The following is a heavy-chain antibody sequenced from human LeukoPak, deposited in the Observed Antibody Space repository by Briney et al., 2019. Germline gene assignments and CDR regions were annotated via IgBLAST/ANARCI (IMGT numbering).Heavy chain of an antibody. J-gene: IGHJ3*02. CDR2: IWYDGSNK. CDR1: GFTFSSYG. D-gene: IGHD5-24*01. CDR3: AKVDGYHPFGAFDI. Sequence: PGGSLRLSCAASGFTFSSYGMHWVRQAPGKGLEWVAVIWYDGSNKYYADSVKGRFTISRDNSKNTLFVQMDSLRAEDTAIYYCAKVDGYHPFGAFDIWGRGTMVTVSS. V-gene: IGHV3-33*06.